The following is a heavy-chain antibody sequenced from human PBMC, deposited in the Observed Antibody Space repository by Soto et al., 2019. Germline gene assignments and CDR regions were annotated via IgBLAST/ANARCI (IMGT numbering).Heavy chain of an antibody. CDR2: ISGSGGST. CDR1: GSTFSSYA. V-gene: IGHV3-23*01. D-gene: IGHD4-4*01. Sequence: GGSLRLSCAASGSTFSSYAMSWVRQAPGKGLEWVSAISGSGGSTYYADSVKGRFTISRDNSKNTLYLQMNSLRAEDTAVYYCAKQYDYSNFQGDWFDPWGQGTLVTVSS. J-gene: IGHJ5*02. CDR3: AKQYDYSNFQGDWFDP.